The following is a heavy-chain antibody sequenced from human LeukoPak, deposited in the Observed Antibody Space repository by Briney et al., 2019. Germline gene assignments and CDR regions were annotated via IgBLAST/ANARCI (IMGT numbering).Heavy chain of an antibody. V-gene: IGHV4-34*01. CDR1: GGSFSGYY. D-gene: IGHD6-13*01. Sequence: PSETLSLTCAVYGGSFSGYYWSWIRQPPGKGLEWIGEINHSGSTNYNPSLKSRVTISVDTSKNQFSLKLSSVTAADTAVYYCARGVEAAAVDYYYYMDVWGQGTTVTVSS. CDR3: ARGVEAAAVDYYYYMDV. CDR2: INHSGST. J-gene: IGHJ6*03.